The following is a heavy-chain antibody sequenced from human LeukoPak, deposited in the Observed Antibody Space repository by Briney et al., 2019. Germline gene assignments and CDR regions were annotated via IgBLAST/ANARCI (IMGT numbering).Heavy chain of an antibody. CDR3: ARGGDGYINNWFDP. V-gene: IGHV1-2*02. Sequence: ASVKVSCKASGYSFTGHYMHWVRQAPGQGLEWMGWINPNSGGTNYAQKFQGRVTMTRDTSISTAYMELSRLRSDDTAVYYCARGGDGYINNWFDPWGQGTLVTVSS. CDR1: GYSFTGHY. CDR2: INPNSGGT. D-gene: IGHD5-24*01. J-gene: IGHJ5*02.